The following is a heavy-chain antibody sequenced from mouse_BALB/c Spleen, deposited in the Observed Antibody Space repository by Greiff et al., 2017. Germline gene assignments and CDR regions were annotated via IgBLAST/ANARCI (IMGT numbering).Heavy chain of an antibody. V-gene: IGHV1S135*01. CDR2: IDPYNGGT. CDR1: GYSFTGYN. J-gene: IGHJ4*01. CDR3: ARGDPLYAMDY. Sequence: VQLQQSGPELGKPGASVKISCKASGYSFTGYNMYWVKQSHRKSLEWIGYIDPYNGGTSYNQKSKGKATLTVDKSSSTAYMHLNSLTSEDSAIYYCARGDPLYAMDYWGQGTSVTVSS.